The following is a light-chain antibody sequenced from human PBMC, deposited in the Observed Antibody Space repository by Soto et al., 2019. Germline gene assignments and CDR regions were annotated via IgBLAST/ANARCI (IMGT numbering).Light chain of an antibody. CDR2: LNSDGSH. CDR3: QTWGTGIHV. V-gene: IGLV4-69*01. Sequence: QLVLTQSPSASASLGASVKLTCTLSSGHRSYAIAWHQQQPEKGPRYLMKLNSDGSHSKGDGIPDRFSGSSSGAVRYLTISSLQSEDEADYYCQTWGTGIHVFGGGTKLTVL. CDR1: SGHRSYA. J-gene: IGLJ3*02.